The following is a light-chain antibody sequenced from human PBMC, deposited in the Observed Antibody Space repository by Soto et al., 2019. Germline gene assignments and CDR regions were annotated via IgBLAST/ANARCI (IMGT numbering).Light chain of an antibody. CDR3: LHALQTPWT. Sequence: DIVMTQSPLSLAVTAGEPASISCRSSQSLLHSNGNNYLDWYLQKPGQSPQLLIYLGSSRASRVPDKFTCSATRTDFTLKISRVEAEDVGVYYFLHALQTPWTYGQGTKVQIK. CDR2: LGS. J-gene: IGKJ1*01. CDR1: QSLLHSNGNNY. V-gene: IGKV2-28*01.